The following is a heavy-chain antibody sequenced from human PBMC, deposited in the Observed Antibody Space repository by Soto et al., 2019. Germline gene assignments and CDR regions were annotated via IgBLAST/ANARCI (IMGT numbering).Heavy chain of an antibody. CDR3: ARGTYMQELTDDPHNFDY. CDR1: GGSISSYY. V-gene: IGHV4-59*01. Sequence: SETLSLTCTVSGGSISSYYWSWIRQPPGKGLEWIGYIYYSGSTNYNPSLKSRVTISVDTSKNQFSLKLSSVTAADTAVYYCARGTYMQELTDDPHNFDYWGQGTLVTVSS. D-gene: IGHD6-13*01. CDR2: IYYSGST. J-gene: IGHJ4*02.